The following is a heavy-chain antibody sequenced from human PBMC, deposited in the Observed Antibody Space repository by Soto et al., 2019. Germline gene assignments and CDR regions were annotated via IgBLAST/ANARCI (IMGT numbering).Heavy chain of an antibody. D-gene: IGHD3-22*01. J-gene: IGHJ5*02. CDR1: GFTFSSYE. V-gene: IGHV3-48*03. CDR2: ISSSGSTI. Sequence: PVGSLRLSCAASGFTFSSYEMNWVRQAPGKGLEWVSYISSSGSTIYYADSVKGRFTISRDNAKNSLYLQMNSLRAEDTAVYYCARQKGLYYDSSGYSDWFDPWGQGTLVTVSS. CDR3: ARQKGLYYDSSGYSDWFDP.